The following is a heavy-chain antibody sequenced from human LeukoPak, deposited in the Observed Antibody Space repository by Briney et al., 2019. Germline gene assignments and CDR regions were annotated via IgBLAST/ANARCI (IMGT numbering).Heavy chain of an antibody. Sequence: GGSLRLSCAASGFTFSSYAMHWVRQAPGKGLEWVAVISYDGSNKYYADSVKGRFTISRDNSKNTLYLQMNSLRAEDTAVYYCARELEYQLLEGAFDIWGQGTMVTVSS. CDR3: ARELEYQLLEGAFDI. V-gene: IGHV3-30-3*01. J-gene: IGHJ3*02. CDR1: GFTFSSYA. D-gene: IGHD2-2*01. CDR2: ISYDGSNK.